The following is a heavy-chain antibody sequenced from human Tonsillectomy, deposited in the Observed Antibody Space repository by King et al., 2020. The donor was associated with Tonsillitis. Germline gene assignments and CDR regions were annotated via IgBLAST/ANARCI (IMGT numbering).Heavy chain of an antibody. Sequence: QLVQSGAEVKKPGSSVKVSCTVSGDSFSSYTINWVRQAPGQGLEWVGGITPDSRTADYAQKFQGRVTITADESTRTAYIEVTSLRSDDTAIYYCSRDMNRRPPIFETWGQGTLVIVSS. J-gene: IGHJ5*02. CDR2: ITPDSRTA. V-gene: IGHV1-69*12. D-gene: IGHD2-2*02. CDR1: GDSFSSYT. CDR3: SRDMNRRPPIFET.